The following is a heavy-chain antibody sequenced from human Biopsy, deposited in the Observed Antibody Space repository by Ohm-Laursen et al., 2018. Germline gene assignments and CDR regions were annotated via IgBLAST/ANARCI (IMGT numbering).Heavy chain of an antibody. CDR3: TRDTTYYAGTTYYDALDV. D-gene: IGHD2/OR15-2a*01. Sequence: GPLRLSCTASGFTFSTYWMTWVRQAPGKGLEWVANIKRDGSQSNHADSVKGRFTISRDNAKNSLYLQMNSLRAEDTAVYYCTRDTTYYAGTTYYDALDVWGQGTTVTVSS. J-gene: IGHJ3*01. CDR2: IKRDGSQS. CDR1: GFTFSTYW. V-gene: IGHV3-7*01.